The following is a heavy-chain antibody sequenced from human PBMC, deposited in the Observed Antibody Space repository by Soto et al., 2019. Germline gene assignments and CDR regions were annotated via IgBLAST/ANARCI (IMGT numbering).Heavy chain of an antibody. Sequence: QVQLVQSGAEVKKPGSSVKVYCQASGGTFSSYAISWLRQAPGQGLEWMGGVIPSFGTANYAQKFQGRVTITADKSTSTAYIELSSLRSEDTAVYYCATLGGTAMVKIDYWGQGTLGTVSS. CDR3: ATLGGTAMVKIDY. V-gene: IGHV1-69*06. CDR1: GGTFSSYA. CDR2: VIPSFGTA. D-gene: IGHD5-18*01. J-gene: IGHJ4*02.